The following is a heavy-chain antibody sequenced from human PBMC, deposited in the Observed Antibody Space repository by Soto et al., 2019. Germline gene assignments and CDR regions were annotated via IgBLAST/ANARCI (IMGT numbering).Heavy chain of an antibody. J-gene: IGHJ4*02. D-gene: IGHD3-16*01. Sequence: SETLSLTCTVSGGSISSGDYYWSWIRQPPGKGLEWIRYIYYSGSTYYNPSLKSRVTISVDTSKNQFSLKLSSVTAADTAVYYCARDPRGGGIDYWGQGTLVTVS. CDR1: GGSISSGDYY. CDR3: ARDPRGGGIDY. V-gene: IGHV4-30-4*01. CDR2: IYYSGST.